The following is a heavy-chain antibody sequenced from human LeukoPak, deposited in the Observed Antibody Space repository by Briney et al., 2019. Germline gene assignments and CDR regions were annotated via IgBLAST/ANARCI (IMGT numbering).Heavy chain of an antibody. CDR1: GFTFSSYS. J-gene: IGHJ4*02. V-gene: IGHV3-21*01. Sequence: PGGSLRLSCAASGFTFSSYSMNWVRQAPGKGLEWVSSISSSSIYIYYADSVKGRFTISRDNAKNSLYLQMNSLRAEDTAVYYCARQTAYCANGVCSYFVYWGQGILVTVSS. CDR3: ARQTAYCANGVCSYFVY. CDR2: ISSSSIYI. D-gene: IGHD2-8*01.